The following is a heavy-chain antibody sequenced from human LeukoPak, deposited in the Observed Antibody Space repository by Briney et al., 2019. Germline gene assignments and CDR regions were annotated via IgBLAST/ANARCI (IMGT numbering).Heavy chain of an antibody. J-gene: IGHJ4*02. V-gene: IGHV3-7*04. CDR2: IKEDGSDT. CDR1: GFTFSNYW. Sequence: GGSLRLSCAASGFTFSNYWMSWVRQAPGKGLEWVANIKEDGSDTYFVDSVRGRFTIPRDNAKNLLFLHMNSLRGEDTAVYYCARDQWRLFDYWGQGTLVTVSS. CDR3: ARDQWRLFDY. D-gene: IGHD2-21*02.